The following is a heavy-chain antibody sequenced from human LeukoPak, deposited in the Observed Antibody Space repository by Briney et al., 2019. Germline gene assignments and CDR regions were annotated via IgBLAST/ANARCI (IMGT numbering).Heavy chain of an antibody. V-gene: IGHV1-8*01. CDR1: GYTFTSYD. D-gene: IGHD2-2*01. CDR3: ARVSCSSTSCYANWFDP. J-gene: IGHJ5*02. CDR2: MNPNSGNT. Sequence: ASVKVSCKASGYTFTSYDINWVRQATGQGLEWMGWMNPNSGNTGYAQKFQGRVTMTRNTSISTAYMELSSLRSKDTAVYYCARVSCSSTSCYANWFDPWGQGTLVTVSS.